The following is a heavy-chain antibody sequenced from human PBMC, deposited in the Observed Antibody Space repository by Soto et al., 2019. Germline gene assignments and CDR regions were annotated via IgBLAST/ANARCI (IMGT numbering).Heavy chain of an antibody. CDR2: ISSTSSFI. J-gene: IGHJ4*02. V-gene: IGHV3-21*01. CDR3: AGPYSSSDRLLGY. Sequence: EVQLVESGGGLVKPGGSLRLSCAASGFSFSSYSMNWVRQAPGKGLEWVSSISSTSSFIFYAHSVKGRFTISRDNAESSLFLQMSSLRAEDTAVYYCAGPYSSSDRLLGYWGQGTLVTVSS. CDR1: GFSFSSYS. D-gene: IGHD6-13*01.